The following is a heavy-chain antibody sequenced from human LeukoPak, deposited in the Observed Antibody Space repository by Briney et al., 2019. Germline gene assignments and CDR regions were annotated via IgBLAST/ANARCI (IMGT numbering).Heavy chain of an antibody. D-gene: IGHD2-15*01. CDR1: GFTFSSYS. CDR3: ATYCSGGSYDCPNDY. J-gene: IGHJ4*02. Sequence: GGSLRLSCAASGFTFSSYSMNWVRQAPGKGLEWVSSISSSSSYIYYADSVKGRFTISRDNAKNSLYLQMNSLRAEDTAVYYCATYCSGGSYDCPNDYWGRGTLVTVSS. CDR2: ISSSSSYI. V-gene: IGHV3-21*01.